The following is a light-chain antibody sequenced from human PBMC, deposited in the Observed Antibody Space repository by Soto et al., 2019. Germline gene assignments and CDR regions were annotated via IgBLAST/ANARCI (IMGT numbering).Light chain of an antibody. CDR1: QIVGGDT. V-gene: IGKV3-20*01. J-gene: IGKJ1*01. Sequence: EIVLTQSPGTLSLSPGERATLSCRASQIVGGDTLAWFQQRPGQAPRLVIYGASNRAAGIPDRFSGSGSGTDFTLTVSRLEPEDFAVYYCQQYVTSPWAFGQGTKVAIE. CDR3: QQYVTSPWA. CDR2: GAS.